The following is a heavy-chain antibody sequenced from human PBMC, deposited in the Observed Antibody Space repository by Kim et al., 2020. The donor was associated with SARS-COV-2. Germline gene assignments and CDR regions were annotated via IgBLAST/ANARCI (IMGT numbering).Heavy chain of an antibody. J-gene: IGHJ2*01. Sequence: SETLSLTCTVSGGSISSSSYYWGWIRQPPGKGLEWIGSIYYSGSTYYNPSLKSRVTISVDTSKNQFSLKLSSVTAADTAVYYCARQGSSGWPEELAPWYFDLWGRGTLVTVSS. CDR2: IYYSGST. CDR1: GGSISSSSYY. D-gene: IGHD6-19*01. CDR3: ARQGSSGWPEELAPWYFDL. V-gene: IGHV4-39*01.